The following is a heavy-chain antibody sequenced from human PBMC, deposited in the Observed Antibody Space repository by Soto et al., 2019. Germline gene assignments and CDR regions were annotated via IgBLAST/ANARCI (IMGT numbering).Heavy chain of an antibody. CDR2: IFYGRST. CDR3: ARGYRQSVYSSSWVFYY. CDR1: GGSINSGGYY. V-gene: IGHV4-31*03. D-gene: IGHD6-13*01. J-gene: IGHJ4*02. Sequence: QVQLQESGPGLVKPSQTLSLICTVPGGSINSGGYYWNWIRQHPGKGLEWIEYIFYGRSTYYNPFIRSRVTISANTSENQCSLNLSSGTAADTAVYFCARGYRQSVYSSSWVFYYLGQGTLVNVSS.